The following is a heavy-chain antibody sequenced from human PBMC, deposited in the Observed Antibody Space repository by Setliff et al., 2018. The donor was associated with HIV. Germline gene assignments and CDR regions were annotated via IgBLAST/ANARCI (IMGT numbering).Heavy chain of an antibody. D-gene: IGHD6-13*01. V-gene: IGHV1-46*01. J-gene: IGHJ4*02. CDR1: GYTFTTYF. CDR3: ARVKQQLAPFDY. Sequence: ASVKVSCKASGYTFTTYFLRWVRQAPGQGPEWMGIINPSGGTTEYAQKFQGRVTMTRDTSTSTVYMELRSLKSEDTAVYYCARVKQQLAPFDYWGQGTLVTVSS. CDR2: INPSGGTT.